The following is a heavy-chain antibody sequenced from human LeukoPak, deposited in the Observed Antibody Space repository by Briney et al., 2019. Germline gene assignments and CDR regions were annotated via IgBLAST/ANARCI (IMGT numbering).Heavy chain of an antibody. CDR2: IKQDGSEK. Sequence: PGGSLRLSCAASGFTFSSYWMTWVRQSPGKGLEWVASIKQDGSEKWYVDSVKGRFTISRDNATNSLYLQMNSLRAEDTAVYYCGRFGVWFGLDSWGQGTLVTVSS. D-gene: IGHD3-10*01. CDR1: GFTFSSYW. J-gene: IGHJ4*02. V-gene: IGHV3-7*01. CDR3: GRFGVWFGLDS.